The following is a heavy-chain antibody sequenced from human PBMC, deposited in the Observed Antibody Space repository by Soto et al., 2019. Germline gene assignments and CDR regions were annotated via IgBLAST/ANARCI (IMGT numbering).Heavy chain of an antibody. CDR2: ISAYNANA. CDR1: GYTFRNFG. J-gene: IGHJ4*02. CDR3: AGENSYVDY. Sequence: QIQLLQSGAEVKKPGATVKVTCKASGYTFRNFGISWVRQAPGQGLEWMGWISAYNANANYAQKFQGRLTMTADTSTSTAYMELRSLRSDDTAVYYCAGENSYVDYWGQGTLVTVSS. V-gene: IGHV1-18*01.